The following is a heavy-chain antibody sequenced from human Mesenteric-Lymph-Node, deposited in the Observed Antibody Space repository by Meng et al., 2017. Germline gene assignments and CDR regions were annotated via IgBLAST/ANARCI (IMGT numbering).Heavy chain of an antibody. J-gene: IGHJ3*02. CDR2: ISSSGSTI. CDR3: ARGPPRDGYNHNAFDI. V-gene: IGHV3-48*03. CDR1: GFTFSSYE. Sequence: GESLKISCAASGFTFSSYEMNWVRQAPGKGLEWVSYISSSGSTIYYADSVKGRFTISRDNAKNSLYLQMNSLRAEDTAVYYCARGPPRDGYNHNAFDIWGQGTMVTVSS. D-gene: IGHD5-24*01.